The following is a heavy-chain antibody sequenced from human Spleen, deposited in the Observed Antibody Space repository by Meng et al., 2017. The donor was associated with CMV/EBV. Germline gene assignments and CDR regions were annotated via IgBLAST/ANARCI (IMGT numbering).Heavy chain of an antibody. V-gene: IGHV1-2*02. J-gene: IGHJ4*02. Sequence: SCESAGYTFTDYHIHWLRQAPGQGPEWMGWINPKSGDTDYAQRFEGRVTMTADTYTTTVYLELSRLTKEDTATYYCARDLQFGAADYWGQGTLVTVSS. CDR2: INPKSGDT. D-gene: IGHD3-10*01. CDR1: GYTFTDYH. CDR3: ARDLQFGAADY.